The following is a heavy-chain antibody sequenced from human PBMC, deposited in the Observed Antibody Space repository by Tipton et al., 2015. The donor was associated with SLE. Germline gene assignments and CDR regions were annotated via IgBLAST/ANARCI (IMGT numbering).Heavy chain of an antibody. CDR1: GGSISSHY. Sequence: TLSLTCTVSGGSISSHYWSWIRRPPGRALEWIAYINYSGSTNYNPSLKSRVTMSVDKSTNQFSLKLSSVTAADTTAYYCARRRGSSWYEDYFDSWGQGTLVSVSS. CDR3: ARRRGSSWYEDYFDS. V-gene: IGHV4-59*11. D-gene: IGHD6-13*01. CDR2: INYSGST. J-gene: IGHJ4*02.